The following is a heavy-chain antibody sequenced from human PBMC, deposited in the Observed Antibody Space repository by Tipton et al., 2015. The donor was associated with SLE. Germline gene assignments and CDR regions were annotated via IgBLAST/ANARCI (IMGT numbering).Heavy chain of an antibody. V-gene: IGHV4-59*01. CDR1: GGSISSYY. CDR2: IYYSGST. D-gene: IGHD3-16*01. CDR3: ARRGGDAFDI. Sequence: TLSLTCTVSGGSISSYYWSWIRQPPGKGLEWIGYIYYSGSTNYNPSLKSRVTISVDTSKNQFSLKLSSVTAADTAVYYCARRGGDAFDIWGQGTLVIVSS. J-gene: IGHJ4*02.